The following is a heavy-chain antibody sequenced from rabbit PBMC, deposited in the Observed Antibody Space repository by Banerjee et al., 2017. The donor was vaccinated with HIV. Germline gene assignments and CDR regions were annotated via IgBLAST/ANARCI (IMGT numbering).Heavy chain of an antibody. D-gene: IGHD2-1*01. J-gene: IGHJ4*01. CDR2: VHSGGTGNT. CDR1: GIDSTTNYY. CDR3: ARGDDYADYGYPL. Sequence: QSLEESGGDLVKPGASLTLTCTASGIDSTTNYYMCWVRQAPGKGLEWIACVHSGGTGNTYYASWAKGRFTVSRNSSTTVTLQMTSLTAADTATYFCARGDDYADYGYPLWGPGTLVTVS. V-gene: IGHV1S40*01.